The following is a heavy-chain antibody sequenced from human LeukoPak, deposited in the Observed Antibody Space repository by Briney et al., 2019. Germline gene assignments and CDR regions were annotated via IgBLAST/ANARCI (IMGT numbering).Heavy chain of an antibody. Sequence: GGSLRLSCAASGFTFSSHSMHWVRQAPGKGLEWVAVISYDGSNKYYADSVKGRFTISRDNSNNTLYLQMNSLRADDTAVYYCAIKPHCSGVICHQLWGQGTLLTLPS. CDR3: AIKPHCSGVICHQL. D-gene: IGHD2-15*01. J-gene: IGHJ4*02. V-gene: IGHV3-30*03. CDR1: GFTFSSHS. CDR2: ISYDGSNK.